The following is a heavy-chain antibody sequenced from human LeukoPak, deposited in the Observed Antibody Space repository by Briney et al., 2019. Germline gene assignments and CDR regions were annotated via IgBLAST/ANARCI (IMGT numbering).Heavy chain of an antibody. CDR3: ARNLYDSSGSMGIYTFDY. J-gene: IGHJ4*02. Sequence: PSETLSLTCTVSGGSISSSSYYWGWIRQPPGKGLEWIGYIYYSGTTDCNPSLKSRVTISVDTSKNQFSLKLSSVTAADTAVYYCARNLYDSSGSMGIYTFDYWGQGTQVTVSS. CDR1: GGSISSSSYY. D-gene: IGHD3-22*01. V-gene: IGHV4-61*05. CDR2: IYYSGTT.